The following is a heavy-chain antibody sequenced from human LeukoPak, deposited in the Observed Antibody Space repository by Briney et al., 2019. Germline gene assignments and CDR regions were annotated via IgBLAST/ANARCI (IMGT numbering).Heavy chain of an antibody. Sequence: SETLSLTCTVSGGCISLYYWTWIRQFPGKGLEWIGYIFYSGSTNYNPSLKSRVTISVDTFKNQVALKLTSVTAADTAVYYCARHASAVAAPDYWGQGTLVTVSS. D-gene: IGHD6-19*01. V-gene: IGHV4-59*08. CDR3: ARHASAVAAPDY. CDR1: GGCISLYY. J-gene: IGHJ4*02. CDR2: IFYSGST.